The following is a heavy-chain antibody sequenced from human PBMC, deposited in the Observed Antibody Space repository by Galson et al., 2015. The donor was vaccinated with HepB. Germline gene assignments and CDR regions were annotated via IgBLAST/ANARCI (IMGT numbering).Heavy chain of an antibody. V-gene: IGHV3-66*01. D-gene: IGHD3-16*01. Sequence: SLRLSCAASGFTVSDHYMNWVRQAPGKGLEWVSIIYSADSTYYAESVKGRFTISRDNSKNTLHLQIHSLRAEDTAVYYCARGGNWFDSWGQGTLVTVSS. CDR3: ARGGNWFDS. J-gene: IGHJ5*01. CDR1: GFTVSDHY. CDR2: IYSADST.